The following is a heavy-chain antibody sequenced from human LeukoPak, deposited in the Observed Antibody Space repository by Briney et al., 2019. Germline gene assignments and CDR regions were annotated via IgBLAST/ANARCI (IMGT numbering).Heavy chain of an antibody. D-gene: IGHD6-13*01. Sequence: SETLSLTCTVSGGSISSYYWSWIRQPPGKGLEWIGYIYYSGSTNYNPSLKSRVTISVDTSKNQFSLKLSSVTAADTAVYYCARTIAAAGTSRYYYYYGMDVWGQGTTVTVSS. V-gene: IGHV4-59*01. CDR1: GGSISSYY. CDR3: ARTIAAAGTSRYYYYYGMDV. CDR2: IYYSGST. J-gene: IGHJ6*02.